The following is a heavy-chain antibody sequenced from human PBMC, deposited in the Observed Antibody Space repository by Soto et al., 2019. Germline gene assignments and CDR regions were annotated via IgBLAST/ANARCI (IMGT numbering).Heavy chain of an antibody. Sequence: QVQLVQSGAEVKRPGASVKVSCKASGDTFSNFDFNWVRQATGQGPEWMGWMYPNNGQTAYARTFQGRATMTWNSATSTAYMELSSLTSEDTAVYYCATMIRGLIHWLDPWGQGTRVTVSS. D-gene: IGHD3-16*01. CDR3: ATMIRGLIHWLDP. CDR1: GDTFSNFD. J-gene: IGHJ5*02. V-gene: IGHV1-8*01. CDR2: MYPNNGQT.